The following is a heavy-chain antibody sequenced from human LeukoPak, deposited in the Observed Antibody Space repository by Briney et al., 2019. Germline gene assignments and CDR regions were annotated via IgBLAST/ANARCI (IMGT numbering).Heavy chain of an antibody. CDR1: GFTFSSYA. V-gene: IGHV3-64D*06. J-gene: IGHJ5*02. Sequence: GGSLRLSCAASGFTFSSYAMSWVRQAPGKGLEYVSAISSNGGSTYYADSVEGRFTISRDNSKNTLYLQMSSLRAEDTAVYYCVKDEVATSGNWFDPWGQGTLVTVSS. D-gene: IGHD5-12*01. CDR3: VKDEVATSGNWFDP. CDR2: ISSNGGST.